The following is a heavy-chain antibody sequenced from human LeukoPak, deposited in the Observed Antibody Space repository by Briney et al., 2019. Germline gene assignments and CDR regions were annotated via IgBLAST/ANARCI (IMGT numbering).Heavy chain of an antibody. CDR1: GYTFTGYY. D-gene: IGHD6-19*01. CDR3: ASGIPGIAVAGGDDAFDI. CDR2: ISAYNGNT. J-gene: IGHJ3*02. V-gene: IGHV1-18*04. Sequence: GASVKVSCKASGYTFTGYYMHWVRQAPGQGLEWMGWISAYNGNTNYAQKLQGRVTMTTDTSTSTAYMELRSLRSDDTAVYYCASGIPGIAVAGGDDAFDIWGQGTMVTVSS.